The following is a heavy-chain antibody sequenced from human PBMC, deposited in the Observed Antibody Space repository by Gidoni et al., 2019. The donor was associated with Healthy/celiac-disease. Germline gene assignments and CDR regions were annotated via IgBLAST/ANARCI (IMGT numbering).Heavy chain of an antibody. Sequence: QVQLQESGPGLVKPSETLSLTCTVSGGSISSYYWRWIRQPPGKGLEWIGYIYYSGSTNYNPSLKSRVTISVDTSKNQFSLKLSSVTAADTAVYYCARHSPYCSGGSCYLRYYMDVWGKGTTVTVSS. V-gene: IGHV4-59*08. CDR2: IYYSGST. J-gene: IGHJ6*03. D-gene: IGHD2-15*01. CDR3: ARHSPYCSGGSCYLRYYMDV. CDR1: GGSISSYY.